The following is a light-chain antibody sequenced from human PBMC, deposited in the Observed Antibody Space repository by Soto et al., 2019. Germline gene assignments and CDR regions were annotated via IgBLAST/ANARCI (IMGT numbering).Light chain of an antibody. J-gene: IGLJ1*01. CDR2: EVS. V-gene: IGLV2-23*02. Sequence: QSALTQPASVSGSPGQSITISCTGTSSDVGSYNLVSWYQQHPGKAPKLMIYEVSKRPSGISSRFSGSKSGNTASLTISGLQAEDEADFYCCSYASSGTYVFGTGTKVTV. CDR1: SSDVGSYNL. CDR3: CSYASSGTYV.